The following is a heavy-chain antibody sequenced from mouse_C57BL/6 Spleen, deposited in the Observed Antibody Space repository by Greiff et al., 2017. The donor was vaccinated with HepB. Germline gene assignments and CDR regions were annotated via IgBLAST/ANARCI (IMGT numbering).Heavy chain of an antibody. CDR1: GYTFPSYW. J-gene: IGHJ2*01. CDR3: ARLQSWIYDGPTEDY. V-gene: IGHV1-69*01. D-gene: IGHD2-3*01. CDR2: IDPSDIYT. Sequence: QVQLQQPGAELVMPGASVKLSCKASGYTFPSYWMHWVKQRPGQGLEWIGEIDPSDIYTNYNQKFKGKSTLTVDKSSSTAYMQLSSLTSEDSAVYYCARLQSWIYDGPTEDYWGQGTTLTVSS.